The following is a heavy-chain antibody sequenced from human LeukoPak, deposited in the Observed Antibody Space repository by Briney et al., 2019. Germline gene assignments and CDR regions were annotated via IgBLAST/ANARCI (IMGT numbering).Heavy chain of an antibody. V-gene: IGHV4-38-2*02. D-gene: IGHD3-3*01. J-gene: IGHJ4*02. CDR2: IYHSGST. CDR3: TRDNPAYDFWSGYYPPPGSAFDY. CDR1: GYSISSGYY. Sequence: SETLSLTCTVSGYSISSGYYWGWIRQPPGKGLEWIGSIYHSGSTYYNPSLKSRVTISVDTSKNQFSLKLSSVTAADTAVYYCTRDNPAYDFWSGYYPPPGSAFDYWGQGTLVTVSS.